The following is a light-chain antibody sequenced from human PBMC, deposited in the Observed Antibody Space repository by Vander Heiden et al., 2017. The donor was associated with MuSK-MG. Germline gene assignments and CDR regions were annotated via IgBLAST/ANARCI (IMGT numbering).Light chain of an antibody. CDR3: QQRSNWRLT. CDR2: DAS. CDR1: QSVSSY. J-gene: IGKJ4*01. Sequence: EIVLTQSPATLSLSPGERATLSCRASQSVSSYLAWYQQKPGQAPRLLIYDASNRATGIPARFSGSGSGTDFTLTISSLDPEDFAVYYCQQRSNWRLTFGGGTKVEI. V-gene: IGKV3-11*01.